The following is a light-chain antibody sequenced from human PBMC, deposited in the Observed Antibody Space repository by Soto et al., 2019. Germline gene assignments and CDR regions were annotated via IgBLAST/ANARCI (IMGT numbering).Light chain of an antibody. CDR1: QSVSSSY. CDR3: QQYNNWPT. J-gene: IGKJ1*01. CDR2: DAS. V-gene: IGKV3-15*01. Sequence: EIVLTQSPGTLSLSPGERATLSCRASQSVSSSYLAWYQQKPGQAPRLLIYDASTRATGIPARFSGSGSGTEFTLTISSLQSEDFAVYYCQQYNNWPTFGQGTTVDI.